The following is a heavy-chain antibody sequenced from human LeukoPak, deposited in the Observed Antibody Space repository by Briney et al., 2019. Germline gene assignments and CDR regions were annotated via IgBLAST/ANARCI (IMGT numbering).Heavy chain of an antibody. CDR3: AKDLRTVTTSSS. Sequence: GGSLRLSCAASGFTVSSKYMTWVRQAPGKGLEWVSVIYSGGTTYYADSVKGRFTISRDNSKNTLYLQMNSLRAEDTAVCYCAKDLRTVTTSSSWGQGTLVTVSS. CDR1: GFTVSSKY. CDR2: IYSGGTT. J-gene: IGHJ5*02. V-gene: IGHV3-66*01. D-gene: IGHD4-17*01.